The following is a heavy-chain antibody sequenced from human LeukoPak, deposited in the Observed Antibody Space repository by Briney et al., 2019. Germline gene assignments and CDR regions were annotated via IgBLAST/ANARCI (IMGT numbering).Heavy chain of an antibody. CDR2: IYTRGST. D-gene: IGHD6-13*01. V-gene: IGHV4-4*07. CDR3: ARDLVVAGGGNAFDI. J-gene: IGHJ3*02. CDR1: GGSINNYY. Sequence: SSETLSLTCTVSGGSINNYYWSWIRQPAGKGLEWIGRIYTRGSTNYNPSLKSRVTMSVDTSKNQLSLELNSVTPEDTAVYYCARDLVVAGGGNAFDIWGQGTMVTVSS.